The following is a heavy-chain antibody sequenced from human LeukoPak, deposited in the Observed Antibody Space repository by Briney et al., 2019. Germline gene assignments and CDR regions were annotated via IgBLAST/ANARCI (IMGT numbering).Heavy chain of an antibody. D-gene: IGHD3-9*01. Sequence: ASVKVSCKASGYTFTGYHIHWVRQAPGQGLEWVGWINPDSGGTNFPQNFQGRVTMTRDTSISTAYMEISWLRSDDTAVYYCARDLTGDPAAYFDFWGQGTLVTVSS. V-gene: IGHV1-2*02. CDR2: INPDSGGT. CDR3: ARDLTGDPAAYFDF. CDR1: GYTFTGYH. J-gene: IGHJ4*02.